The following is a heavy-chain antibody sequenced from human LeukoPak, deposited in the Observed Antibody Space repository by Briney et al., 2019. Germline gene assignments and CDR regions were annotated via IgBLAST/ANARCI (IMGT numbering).Heavy chain of an antibody. Sequence: PGGSLRLSCAASGFTFSSYGMHWVRQAPGNGLEWVAFIRYDGSNKYYADSVKGRFTISRDNSKNTLYLRMNSLRAEDTAVYYCATDTRSGWYDAFDIWGQGTMVTVSS. D-gene: IGHD6-19*01. CDR3: ATDTRSGWYDAFDI. CDR1: GFTFSSYG. CDR2: IRYDGSNK. J-gene: IGHJ3*02. V-gene: IGHV3-30*02.